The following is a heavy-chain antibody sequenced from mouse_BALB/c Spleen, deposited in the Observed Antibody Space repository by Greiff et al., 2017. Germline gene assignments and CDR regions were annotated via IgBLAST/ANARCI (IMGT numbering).Heavy chain of an antibody. CDR2: IWGDGST. Sequence: QVQLQQSGPGLVAPSQSLSITCTVSGFSLTGYGVNWVRQPPGKGLEWLGMIWGDGSTDYNSALKSRLSISKDNSKSQVFLKMNSLQTDDTARYYCARSLPTGNFDYWGQGTTLTVSS. J-gene: IGHJ2*01. CDR3: ARSLPTGNFDY. V-gene: IGHV2-6-7*01. CDR1: GFSLTGYG. D-gene: IGHD4-1*02.